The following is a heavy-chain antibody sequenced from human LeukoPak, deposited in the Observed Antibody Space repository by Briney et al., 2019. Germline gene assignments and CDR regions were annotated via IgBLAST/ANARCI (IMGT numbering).Heavy chain of an antibody. D-gene: IGHD5-24*01. V-gene: IGHV3-33*01. Sequence: GGSLRLSCAASGFTFSNYGMHWVRQAPGKGLEWVAVIWYDGGNKYYADSVKGRFTISRDKSKNTLYLQMNSLRVEDTAVYYCARDRIDGFQDIWGQGTLVTVSS. CDR1: GFTFSNYG. J-gene: IGHJ4*02. CDR3: ARDRIDGFQDI. CDR2: IWYDGGNK.